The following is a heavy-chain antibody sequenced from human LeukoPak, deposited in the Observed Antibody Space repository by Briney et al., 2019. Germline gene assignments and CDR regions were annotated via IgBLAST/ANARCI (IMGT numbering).Heavy chain of an antibody. J-gene: IGHJ4*02. D-gene: IGHD2-2*01. V-gene: IGHV4-34*01. CDR1: GGSFSGYY. CDR3: ARELGYCNSTSCSRRRYFDY. Sequence: PSETLSLTCAVYGGSFSGYYWSWIRQPPGKGLEWIGEINHSGSTNYNPSLKSRVTISVDTSKNQFSLKLSSVTAADTAVYYCARELGYCNSTSCSRRRYFDYWGQGTLVTVSS. CDR2: INHSGST.